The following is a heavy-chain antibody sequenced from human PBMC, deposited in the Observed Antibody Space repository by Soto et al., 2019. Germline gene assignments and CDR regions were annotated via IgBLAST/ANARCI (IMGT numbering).Heavy chain of an antibody. V-gene: IGHV1-69*04. CDR1: GGTFSSYT. Sequence: ASGKVSCKASGGTFSSYTISWVRQAPGQGLEWMGRIIPILGIANYAQKFQGRVTITADKSTSTAYMELSSLRSEDAAVYYCARDVRRLKGSGSYYYYFDYWGQGTLVTVSS. CDR3: ARDVRRLKGSGSYYYYFDY. J-gene: IGHJ4*02. D-gene: IGHD3-10*01. CDR2: IIPILGIA.